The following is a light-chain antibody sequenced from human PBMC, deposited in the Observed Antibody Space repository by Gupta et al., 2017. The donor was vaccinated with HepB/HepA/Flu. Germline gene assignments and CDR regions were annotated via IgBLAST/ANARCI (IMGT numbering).Light chain of an antibody. CDR1: SSDIGDYNY. CDR3: SSDTGSSTLV. CDR2: DVT. V-gene: IGLV2-14*03. J-gene: IGLJ2*01. Sequence: QSALTQPASVSGSPGQSITISCTGTSSDIGDYNYVSWYQQHPGKAPKLVIYDVTNRPSGISNRFSGSKSANTASLTISGLQAEDEADYYCSSDTGSSTLVFGGGTRLTVL.